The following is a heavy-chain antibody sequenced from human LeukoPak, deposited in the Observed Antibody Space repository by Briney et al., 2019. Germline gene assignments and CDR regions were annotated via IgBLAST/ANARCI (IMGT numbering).Heavy chain of an antibody. J-gene: IGHJ4*02. CDR2: ISAYNGNT. V-gene: IGHV1-18*01. CDR3: ARDVHKWELRL. Sequence: ASVKVSCKASGYTFTSYGISWVRQAPGQGLEWMGWISAYNGNTNYAQKLQGRVTMATDTSTSTAYMELRSLGSDDTAVYYCARDVHKWELRLWGQGTLVTVSS. D-gene: IGHD1-26*01. CDR1: GYTFTSYG.